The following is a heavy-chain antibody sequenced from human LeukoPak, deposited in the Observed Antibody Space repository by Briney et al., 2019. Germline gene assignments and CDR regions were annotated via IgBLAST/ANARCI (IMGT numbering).Heavy chain of an antibody. CDR3: ARDDASRKTFDY. D-gene: IGHD2-2*01. Sequence: ASVKVSCKASGYTFTSNYIHWVRQAPGQGLEWMAIINPSGGSTNYAQKFQGRVTMTRDTSTSTVYMELSSLRSEDTAVYYCARDDASRKTFDYWGQGTLVTVSS. CDR2: INPSGGST. J-gene: IGHJ4*02. CDR1: GYTFTSNY. V-gene: IGHV1-46*01.